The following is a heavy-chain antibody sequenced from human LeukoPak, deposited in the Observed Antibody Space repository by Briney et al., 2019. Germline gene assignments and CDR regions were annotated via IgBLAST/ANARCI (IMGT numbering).Heavy chain of an antibody. J-gene: IGHJ6*02. V-gene: IGHV4-4*07. Sequence: SETLSLTCTVSGGCISSYYWSWIRQPAGKGLEWIGRIYTSGSTNYNPSLKSRVTMSVDTFKNQFSLKLSSVTAADTAVYYCARDLGSSYYYYGMDVWGQGTTVTVSS. CDR2: IYTSGST. CDR3: ARDLGSSYYYYGMDV. CDR1: GGCISSYY. D-gene: IGHD6-13*01.